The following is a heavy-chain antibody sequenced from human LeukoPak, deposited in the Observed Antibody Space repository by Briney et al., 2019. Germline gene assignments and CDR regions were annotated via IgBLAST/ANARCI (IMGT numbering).Heavy chain of an antibody. D-gene: IGHD3-3*01. J-gene: IGHJ4*02. V-gene: IGHV4-61*02. CDR1: GGSISSGSYY. CDR3: ARVADFWSGYSSDY. CDR2: IYTSGST. Sequence: SETLSLTCTVSGGSISSGSYYWSWIRQPAGKGLEWIGRIYTSGSTNYNPSLKSRVTISVDTSKNQFSLKLSSVTAADTAVYYCARVADFWSGYSSDYWGQGTLVTVSS.